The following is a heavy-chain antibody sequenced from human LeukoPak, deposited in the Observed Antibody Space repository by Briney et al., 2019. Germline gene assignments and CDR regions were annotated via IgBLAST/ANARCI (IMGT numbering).Heavy chain of an antibody. CDR3: ARQLDNIVGASLFDY. V-gene: IGHV1-46*03. CDR1: GGTFSSYT. J-gene: IGHJ4*02. Sequence: ASVKVSCKASGGTFSSYTISWVRQAPGQGLEWMGIINPSGGSTSYAQKFQGRVTMTRDTSTSTVYMELSSLRSEDTAVYYCARQLDNIVGASLFDYWGQGTLVTVSS. CDR2: INPSGGST. D-gene: IGHD1-26*01.